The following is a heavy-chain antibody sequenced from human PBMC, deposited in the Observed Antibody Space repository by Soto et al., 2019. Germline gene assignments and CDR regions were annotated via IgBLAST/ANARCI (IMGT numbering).Heavy chain of an antibody. CDR2: IYYSGST. D-gene: IGHD3-3*01. V-gene: IGHV4-59*01. Sequence: SETLSLTCTVSGGSISSYYWSWIRQPPGKGLEWIGYIYYSGSTNYNPSLKSRVTISVDTSKNQFSLKLSSVTAADTAVYYCARGGYYDFWSGYPYYFDYWGQGTLVTVSS. CDR3: ARGGYYDFWSGYPYYFDY. J-gene: IGHJ4*02. CDR1: GGSISSYY.